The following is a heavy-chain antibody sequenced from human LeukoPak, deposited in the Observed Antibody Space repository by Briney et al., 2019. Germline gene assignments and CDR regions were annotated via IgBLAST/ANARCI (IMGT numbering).Heavy chain of an antibody. CDR2: IYYSGST. CDR1: GGSISSGGYY. CDR3: ARQDSSGYYYAFDY. J-gene: IGHJ4*02. D-gene: IGHD3-22*01. V-gene: IGHV4-61*08. Sequence: KASETLSLTCTVSGGSISSGGYYWSWLRQHPGKGLEWIGYIYYSGSTNYNPSLKSRVTISVDTSKNQFSLKLSSVTAADTAVYYCARQDSSGYYYAFDYWGQGTLVTVSS.